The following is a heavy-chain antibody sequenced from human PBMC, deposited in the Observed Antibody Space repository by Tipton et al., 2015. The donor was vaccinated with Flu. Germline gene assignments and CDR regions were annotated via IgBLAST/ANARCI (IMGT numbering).Heavy chain of an antibody. Sequence: QLVQSGGGVVQPGTSLRLSCAASGFTFSSYGMHWVRQAPGKGLEWVAYLWYDGGNKHYADSVKGRFTISRDNSKDMLYLQMNSLRAEDTAVFYCAKSGGFDSWNQGALVIVSS. CDR2: LWYDGGNK. J-gene: IGHJ4*02. CDR3: AKSGGFDS. D-gene: IGHD1-26*01. CDR1: GFTFSSYG. V-gene: IGHV3-30*02.